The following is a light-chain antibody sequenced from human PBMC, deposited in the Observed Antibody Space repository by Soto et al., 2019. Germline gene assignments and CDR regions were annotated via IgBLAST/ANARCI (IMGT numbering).Light chain of an antibody. CDR2: DAS. Sequence: EIVLTQSPATLSLSPGERATLACRAGQSVSSYLAWYQQKPGQAPRLLIYDASNRATGIPARFSGSGSGTDFTLTISSLEPEDFAVYYCQQRSNWPFITFGQGTRLESK. CDR3: QQRSNWPFIT. J-gene: IGKJ5*01. CDR1: QSVSSY. V-gene: IGKV3-11*01.